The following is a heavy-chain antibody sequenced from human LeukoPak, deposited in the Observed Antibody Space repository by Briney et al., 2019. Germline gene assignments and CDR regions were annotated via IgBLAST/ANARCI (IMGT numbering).Heavy chain of an antibody. J-gene: IGHJ3*02. CDR1: GGTFSSYA. CDR2: IIPIFGTA. D-gene: IGHD6-13*01. V-gene: IGHV1-69*05. Sequence: SVKVSCKASGGTFSSYAISWVRQAPGQGLEWMGGIIPIFGTANYAQKFQGRVTITTDESTSTAYMELSSLRSEDTAVYYCARGFTQQLPPGPHSIWGQGTMVTVSS. CDR3: ARGFTQQLPPGPHSI.